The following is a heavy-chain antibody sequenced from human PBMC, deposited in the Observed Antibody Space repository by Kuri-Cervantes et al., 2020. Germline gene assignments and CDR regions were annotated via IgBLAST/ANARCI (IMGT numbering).Heavy chain of an antibody. CDR2: INPNSGGT. V-gene: IGHV1-2*02. Sequence: ASVKVSCKASGYTFTSYDINWVRQAPGQGLEWMGWINPNSGGTNYAQKFQGRVTMTRDTSISTAYMELSRLRSDDTAVYYCASPRLGGMTLLDYWGQGTLVTVSS. D-gene: IGHD3-16*01. CDR3: ASPRLGGMTLLDY. CDR1: GYTFTSYD. J-gene: IGHJ4*02.